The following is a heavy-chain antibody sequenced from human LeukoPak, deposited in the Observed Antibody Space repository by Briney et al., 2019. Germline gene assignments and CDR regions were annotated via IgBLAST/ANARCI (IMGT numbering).Heavy chain of an antibody. CDR2: INPNSGGT. D-gene: IGHD3-3*01. V-gene: IGHV1-2*02. CDR1: GYTFTGYY. CDR3: GSVTWSDHLSDFDY. J-gene: IGHJ4*02. Sequence: GASVKVSCKASGYTFTGYYMHWVRQAPGQGLEWMGWINPNSGGTNYAQKFQGRVTMTRDTSISTAYMELSSLRYVDTAVYYCGSVTWSDHLSDFDYWGQGTLVIVSS.